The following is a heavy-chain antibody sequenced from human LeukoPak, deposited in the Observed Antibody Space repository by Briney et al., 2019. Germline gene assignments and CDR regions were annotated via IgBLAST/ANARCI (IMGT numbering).Heavy chain of an antibody. V-gene: IGHV3-48*01. Sequence: GGSLRLSCAASGFTFSSYSMNWVRQAPGKGLEWVSYISSSSSTIYYADSVKGRFTISRDNAKNSLYLQMNSLRAEDTAVYYCAKHYDSSGYNYDYWGQGTLVTVSS. J-gene: IGHJ4*02. CDR1: GFTFSSYS. CDR3: AKHYDSSGYNYDY. CDR2: ISSSSSTI. D-gene: IGHD3-22*01.